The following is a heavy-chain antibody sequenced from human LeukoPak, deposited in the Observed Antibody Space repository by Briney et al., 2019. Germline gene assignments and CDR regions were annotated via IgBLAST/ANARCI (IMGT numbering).Heavy chain of an antibody. J-gene: IGHJ6*03. D-gene: IGHD3-3*01. Sequence: GGSLRLSCAASGFTFSSYSMNWVRQDPGTGLEWASYISSSSSTIYYADSVKGRFTISRDNAKNSLYLQMNSLRAEDTAVYYCARDRSGRRITIFGVDYYMDVWGKGTTVTVSS. V-gene: IGHV3-48*01. CDR2: ISSSSSTI. CDR3: ARDRSGRRITIFGVDYYMDV. CDR1: GFTFSSYS.